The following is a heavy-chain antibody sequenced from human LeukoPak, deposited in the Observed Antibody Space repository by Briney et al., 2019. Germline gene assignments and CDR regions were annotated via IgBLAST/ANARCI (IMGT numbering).Heavy chain of an antibody. D-gene: IGHD5-12*01. Sequence: ASVKVSFKVSGHTLTELPLHWVRQAPGKGLEWMGGFDPEDDETIYAQKFQGRVTMTEDTSTDTAYMELSSLRSEDTAVYYCATDRGSGYGFDYWGQGTLVTVSS. CDR3: ATDRGSGYGFDY. CDR1: GHTLTELP. CDR2: FDPEDDET. J-gene: IGHJ4*02. V-gene: IGHV1-24*01.